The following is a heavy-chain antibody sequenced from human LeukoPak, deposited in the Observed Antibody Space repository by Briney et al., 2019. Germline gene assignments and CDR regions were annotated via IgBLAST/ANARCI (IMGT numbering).Heavy chain of an antibody. CDR3: ARSGSGYFDY. CDR2: IKQDGSEK. J-gene: IGHJ4*02. V-gene: IGHV3-7*01. Sequence: PGGSLRLSCAASGITLSVYWMSWVRQAPGKGLEWVANIKQDGSEKYYRDSVQGRFTISRDNAQNSLYLQMTSLRAEDTAVYYXARSGSGYFDYWGQGSLVTVSS. CDR1: GITLSVYW.